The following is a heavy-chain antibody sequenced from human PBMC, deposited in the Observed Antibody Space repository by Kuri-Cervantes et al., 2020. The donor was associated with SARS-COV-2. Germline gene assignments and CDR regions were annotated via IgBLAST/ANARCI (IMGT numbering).Heavy chain of an antibody. CDR2: ISGSGGST. CDR1: TFTFSNYG. D-gene: IGHD3-22*01. V-gene: IGHV3-23*01. CDR3: ARAGWYYDSSGYLIDY. J-gene: IGHJ4*02. Sequence: GESLKISCEASTFTFSNYGMSWVRQAPGKGLEWVSGISGSGGSTHYADSVKGRFTISRDNSKNTLYLQMNSLRAEDTAVYYCARAGWYYDSSGYLIDYWGQGTLVTVSS.